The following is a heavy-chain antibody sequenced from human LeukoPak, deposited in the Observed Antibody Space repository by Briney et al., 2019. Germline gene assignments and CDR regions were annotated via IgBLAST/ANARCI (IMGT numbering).Heavy chain of an antibody. CDR3: ATYPFRGDTHYFDY. CDR1: GGTFSGYY. J-gene: IGHJ4*02. CDR2: INHSGST. V-gene: IGHV4-34*08. Sequence: PSETLSLTCAVYGGTFSGYYWSWIRQPPGKGLEWIGEINHSGSTKYNPSLKSRVTISVDTSKNQFSLKLSSVTAADTAVYYCATYPFRGDTHYFDYWGQGILVTVSS. D-gene: IGHD3-10*01.